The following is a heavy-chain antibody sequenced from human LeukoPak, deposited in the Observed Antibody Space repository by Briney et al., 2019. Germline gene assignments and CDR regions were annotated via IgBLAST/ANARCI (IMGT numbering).Heavy chain of an antibody. V-gene: IGHV3-30*02. CDR3: ARAGPDLTMIVVVLDY. D-gene: IGHD3-22*01. CDR1: GFTFSSYG. Sequence: GGSLRLSCAASGFTFSSYGMPWVRQAPGKGLEWVAFIRYDGSNKYYADSVKGRFTISRDNSKNTLYLQMNSLRAEDTAVYYCARAGPDLTMIVVVLDYWGQGTLVTVSS. CDR2: IRYDGSNK. J-gene: IGHJ4*02.